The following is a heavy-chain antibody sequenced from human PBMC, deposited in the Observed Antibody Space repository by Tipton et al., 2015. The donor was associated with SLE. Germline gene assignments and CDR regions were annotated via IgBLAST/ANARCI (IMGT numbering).Heavy chain of an antibody. Sequence: TLSLTCTVSGGYISSYYWSWIRQPPGKGLEWIGYIYYSGSTNYNPSLKSRVTISVDTSKNQFSLKLSSVTAADTAVYYCARDLEKWGQGTLGTVSS. D-gene: IGHD5-24*01. V-gene: IGHV4-59*01. CDR1: GGYISSYY. CDR3: ARDLEK. CDR2: IYYSGST. J-gene: IGHJ4*02.